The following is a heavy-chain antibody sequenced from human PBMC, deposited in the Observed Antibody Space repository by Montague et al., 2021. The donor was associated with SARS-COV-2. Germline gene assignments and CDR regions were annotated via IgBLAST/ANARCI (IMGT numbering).Heavy chain of an antibody. CDR2: MDYSGST. Sequence: ETLSLTCTVAGXSISSSSYDWGWIRQPPGKGLEWIGSMDYSGSTYYNRSVESRVTISVDTSKNQFSLKLSSVTTADTAVYYCARDTRITMIVVVQGYGMDVWGQGTTVTVSS. CDR1: GXSISSSSYD. CDR3: ARDTRITMIVVVQGYGMDV. J-gene: IGHJ6*02. D-gene: IGHD3-22*01. V-gene: IGHV4-39*07.